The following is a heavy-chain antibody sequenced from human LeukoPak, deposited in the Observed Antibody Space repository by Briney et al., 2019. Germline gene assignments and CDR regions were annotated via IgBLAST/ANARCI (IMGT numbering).Heavy chain of an antibody. CDR2: ISNSSSYI. V-gene: IGHV3-21*01. CDR3: ARDACGGDCYSDFDY. Sequence: GGSLRLSCAASGFTFSSYSMNWVRQAPGKGLEWVSLISNSSSYIYYADSVKGRFTISRDNANNSLYLQMNSLRAEDTAVYYCARDACGGDCYSDFDYWGQGTLVTVSS. J-gene: IGHJ4*02. CDR1: GFTFSSYS. D-gene: IGHD2-21*02.